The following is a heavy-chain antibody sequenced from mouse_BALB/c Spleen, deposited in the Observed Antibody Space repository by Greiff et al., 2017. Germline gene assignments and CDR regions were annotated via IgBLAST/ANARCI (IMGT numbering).Heavy chain of an antibody. Sequence: QVQLQQSGPGLVAPSQSLSITCTVSGFSLTGYGVNWVRQPPGKGLEWLGMIWGDGSTDYNSALKSRLSISKDNSKSQVFLKMNSLQTDDTARYYCARDPSYGSLYYYAMDYWGQGTSVTVSS. CDR1: GFSLTGYG. V-gene: IGHV2-6-7*01. J-gene: IGHJ4*01. CDR2: IWGDGST. D-gene: IGHD2-10*01. CDR3: ARDPSYGSLYYYAMDY.